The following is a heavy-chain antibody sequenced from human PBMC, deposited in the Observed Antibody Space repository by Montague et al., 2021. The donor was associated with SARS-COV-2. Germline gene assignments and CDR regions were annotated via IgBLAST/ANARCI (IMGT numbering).Heavy chain of an antibody. CDR3: ARLGDGVVPSPILGVGPYYSDYDMDV. J-gene: IGHJ6*03. CDR2: IHHGGST. Sequence: SETLSLTCAVHGGSFSTYSWNWIRQPPGKGLEWIGEIHHGGSTNYNPSLKSRVTISVDTSKNQFSLRLTPVAAADTAVYYCARLGDGVVPSPILGVGPYYSDYDMDVWGKGTTVTVSS. CDR1: GGSFSTYS. V-gene: IGHV4-34*01. D-gene: IGHD3-10*01.